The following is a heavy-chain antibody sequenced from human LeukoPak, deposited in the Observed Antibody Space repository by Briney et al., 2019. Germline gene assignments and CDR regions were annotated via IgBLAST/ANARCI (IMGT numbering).Heavy chain of an antibody. Sequence: PGGSLRLSCAASGFTFSDYYMTWIRQAPGKGLEWVSYISSSGTTIYYADSVKGRFTISRGNAKNSLYLQMNSLRAEDTAVYYCARVAQLWFGNDYWGQGTLVTVSS. CDR1: GFTFSDYY. CDR3: ARVAQLWFGNDY. CDR2: ISSSGTTI. J-gene: IGHJ4*02. V-gene: IGHV3-11*04. D-gene: IGHD5-18*01.